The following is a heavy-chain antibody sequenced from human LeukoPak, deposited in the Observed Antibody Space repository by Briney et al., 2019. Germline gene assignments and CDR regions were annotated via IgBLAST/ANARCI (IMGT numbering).Heavy chain of an antibody. CDR1: GYTFTGYY. CDR3: AREGGSLVSAGLKNFDF. J-gene: IGHJ4*02. CDR2: INPNSGGT. V-gene: IGHV1-2*02. D-gene: IGHD2-2*01. Sequence: EASVKVSCKASGYTFTGYYMHWVRQAPGQGLEWMGWINPNSGGTNYAQKFQGRVTMTRDTSISTAYMELSGLRSDDTAVYYCAREGGSLVSAGLKNFDFWGQGTLVTVSS.